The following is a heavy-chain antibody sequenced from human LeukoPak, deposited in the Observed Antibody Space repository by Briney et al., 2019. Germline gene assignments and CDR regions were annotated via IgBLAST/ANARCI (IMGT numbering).Heavy chain of an antibody. Sequence: GGSLRLSCAASGFTFSNAWMSWVRQAPGKGLEWVSAISGSGGSTYYADAVKGRFTISRDNSKNTLYLQMNSLRAEDTAVYYCAKESYYYDSSGYYYFDYWGQGTLVTVSS. D-gene: IGHD3-22*01. V-gene: IGHV3-23*01. CDR3: AKESYYYDSSGYYYFDY. J-gene: IGHJ4*02. CDR1: GFTFSNAW. CDR2: ISGSGGST.